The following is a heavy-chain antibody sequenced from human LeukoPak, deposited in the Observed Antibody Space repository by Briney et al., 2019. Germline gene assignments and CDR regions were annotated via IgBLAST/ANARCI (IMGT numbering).Heavy chain of an antibody. V-gene: IGHV4-34*01. CDR3: ARELEMATIPWDY. CDR2: INHSGST. CDR1: GGSFSGYY. D-gene: IGHD5-12*01. Sequence: SETLSLTCAVYGGSFSGYYWSWIRQPPGKGLEWIGEINHSGSTNYNPSLKSRVTISVDTSKNQFSLKLSSVTAADTAVYYCARELEMATIPWDYWGQGTLVTVSS. J-gene: IGHJ4*02.